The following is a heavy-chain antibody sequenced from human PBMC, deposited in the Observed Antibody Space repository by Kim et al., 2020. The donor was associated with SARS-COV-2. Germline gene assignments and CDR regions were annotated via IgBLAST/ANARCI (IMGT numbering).Heavy chain of an antibody. CDR3: ARAEDTAMATGYFDY. Sequence: PSLKSRVTISVDTSKNQFSLKLSSVTAADTAVYYCARAEDTAMATGYFDYWGQGTLVTVSS. D-gene: IGHD5-18*01. V-gene: IGHV4-30-2*04. J-gene: IGHJ4*02.